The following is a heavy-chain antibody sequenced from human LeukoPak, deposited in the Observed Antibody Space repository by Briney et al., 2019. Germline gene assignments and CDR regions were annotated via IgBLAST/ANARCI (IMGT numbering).Heavy chain of an antibody. CDR3: ARDLPFVVVPAALYYYYGMDV. Sequence: GGSLRLSCAASGFTFSSYGMHWVRQAPGKGLEWVAVISYDGSNKYYADSVKGRFTISRDNSKNTLYLQMNSLRAEDTAVYYCARDLPFVVVPAALYYYYGMDVWGQGTTVTVSS. V-gene: IGHV3-30*03. D-gene: IGHD2-2*01. CDR1: GFTFSSYG. J-gene: IGHJ6*02. CDR2: ISYDGSNK.